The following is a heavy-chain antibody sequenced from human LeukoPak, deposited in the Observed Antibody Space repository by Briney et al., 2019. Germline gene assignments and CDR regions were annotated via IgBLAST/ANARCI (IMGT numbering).Heavy chain of an antibody. D-gene: IGHD1-26*01. Sequence: ASVKVSCKASGYTFTGYYMHWARQAPGQGLEWMGRINPNSGGTNYAQKFQGRVTMTRDTSISTAYMELSTLRSDDTAVYYCARPRATKLVDDGFDIWGQGAIVTVSS. J-gene: IGHJ3*02. V-gene: IGHV1-2*06. CDR1: GYTFTGYY. CDR2: INPNSGGT. CDR3: ARPRATKLVDDGFDI.